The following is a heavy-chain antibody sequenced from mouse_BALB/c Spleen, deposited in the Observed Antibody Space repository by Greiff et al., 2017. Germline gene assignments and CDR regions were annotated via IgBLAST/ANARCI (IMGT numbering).Heavy chain of an antibody. CDR3: ARDLLRLRKAMDY. CDR1: GFTFSSFG. V-gene: IGHV5-17*02. D-gene: IGHD1-2*01. Sequence: EVMLVESGGGLVQPGGSRKLSCAASGFTFSSFGMHWVRQAPEKGLEWVAYISSGSSTIYYADTVKGRFTISRDNPKNTLFLQMTSLRSEDTAMYYCARDLLRLRKAMDYWGQGTSVTVSS. CDR2: ISSGSSTI. J-gene: IGHJ4*01.